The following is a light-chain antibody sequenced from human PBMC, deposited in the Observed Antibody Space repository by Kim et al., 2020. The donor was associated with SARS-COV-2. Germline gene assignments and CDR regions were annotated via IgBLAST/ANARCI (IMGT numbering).Light chain of an antibody. Sequence: RVTITCTGSSTNIGADYDVHWYQKLPGTAPKLLIFGNNNRPSGVPDRFSGSKSGTSASLAITGLQAEDEADYFCQSYDSSLTGSVFGGGTQLTVL. CDR3: QSYDSSLTGSV. CDR1: STNIGADYD. V-gene: IGLV1-40*01. CDR2: GNN. J-gene: IGLJ3*02.